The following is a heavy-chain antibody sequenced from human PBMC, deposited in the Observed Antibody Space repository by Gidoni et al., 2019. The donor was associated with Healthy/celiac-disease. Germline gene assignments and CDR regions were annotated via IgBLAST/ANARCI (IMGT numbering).Heavy chain of an antibody. CDR2: IYYSGST. CDR1: GGSISSSSYY. Sequence: QLQLQESGPGLVKPSETLSLTCTVSGGSISSSSYYWGWIRQPPGKGLEWIGSIYYSGSTYYNPSLKSRVTISVDTSKNQFSLKLSSVTAADTAVYYCARQGVGEQWLVDRFDYWGQGTLVTVSS. D-gene: IGHD6-19*01. V-gene: IGHV4-39*01. J-gene: IGHJ4*02. CDR3: ARQGVGEQWLVDRFDY.